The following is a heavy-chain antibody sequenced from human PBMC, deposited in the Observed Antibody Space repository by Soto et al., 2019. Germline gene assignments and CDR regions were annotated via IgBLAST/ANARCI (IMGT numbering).Heavy chain of an antibody. Sequence: LPETLSLTCTVSGCSVSSSSYYWAGVRQTPGKGLEWIGSVYYSGSTYCNSSLECRVSISLYKFKNHFSLTSMSLFAAHPDVYYCWRLEGLATISYYFDYWGQGALVTDSS. J-gene: IGHJ4*02. CDR3: WRLEGLATISYYFDY. D-gene: IGHD3-9*01. CDR2: VYYSGST. CDR1: GCSVSSSSYY. V-gene: IGHV4-39*01.